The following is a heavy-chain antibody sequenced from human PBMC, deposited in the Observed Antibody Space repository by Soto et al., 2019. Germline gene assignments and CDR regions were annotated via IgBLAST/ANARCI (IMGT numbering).Heavy chain of an antibody. D-gene: IGHD3-10*01. V-gene: IGHV4-39*01. J-gene: IGHJ5*02. Sequence: SETLSRTCALSGCSISSSSYYWGWIRQTPGKGLEWIGSLYYSGSTYYNPSLKSRVTISVDTSKNQFSLKLSSVTAADTAVYYCARQPTMVRGAPGWIWFDPWGQGTLVTVSS. CDR2: LYYSGST. CDR1: GCSISSSSYY. CDR3: ARQPTMVRGAPGWIWFDP.